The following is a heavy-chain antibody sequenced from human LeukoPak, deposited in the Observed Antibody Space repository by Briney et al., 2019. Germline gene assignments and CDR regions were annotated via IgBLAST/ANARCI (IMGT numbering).Heavy chain of an antibody. J-gene: IGHJ5*02. V-gene: IGHV4-31*03. CDR1: GGSISSGGYY. D-gene: IGHD6-19*01. Sequence: PSQTLSLTCTVSGGSISSGGYYWSWIRQHPGKGLEWIGYIYYSGSTNYNPSLKSRVTISVDTSKNQFSLKLFSVTAADTAVYYCARAVAGAGWFDPWGQGTLVTVSS. CDR2: IYYSGST. CDR3: ARAVAGAGWFDP.